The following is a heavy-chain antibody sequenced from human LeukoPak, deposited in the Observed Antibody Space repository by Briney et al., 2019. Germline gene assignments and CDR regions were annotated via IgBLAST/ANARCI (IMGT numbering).Heavy chain of an antibody. CDR1: GYTFTSYY. Sequence: ASVKVSCKASGYTFTSYYMHWVRQAPGQGLEWMGIINPSGGSTSYAQKFQGRVTMTRDTSTSTVYMEPSSLRSEDTAVYYCARGHSGYDLLSSPTVTTSIDYWGQGTLVTVSS. D-gene: IGHD5-12*01. V-gene: IGHV1-46*01. CDR2: INPSGGST. CDR3: ARGHSGYDLLSSPTVTTSIDY. J-gene: IGHJ4*02.